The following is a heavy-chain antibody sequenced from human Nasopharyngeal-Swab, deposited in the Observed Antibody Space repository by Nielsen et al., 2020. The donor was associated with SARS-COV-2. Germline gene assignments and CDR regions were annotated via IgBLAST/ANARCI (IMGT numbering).Heavy chain of an antibody. CDR2: LNHSGSA. J-gene: IGHJ6*03. CDR3: ARGLSGIVPSPILGLGPYYYYYYMDV. V-gene: IGHV4-34*01. Sequence: SETLSLTCAVYGGSFSADYWGWILQPPGRGLEWIGELNHSGSANYNPSLKSRVTISVDPSKNQFSLRLSSVTAADTAVYYCARGLSGIVPSPILGLGPYYYYYYMDVWGKGTTVTVSS. D-gene: IGHD7-27*01. CDR1: GGSFSADY.